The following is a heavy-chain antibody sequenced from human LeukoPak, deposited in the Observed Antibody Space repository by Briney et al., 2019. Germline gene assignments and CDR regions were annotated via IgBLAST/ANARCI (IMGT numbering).Heavy chain of an antibody. CDR3: GREIQAPGKTLEY. J-gene: IGHJ4*02. CDR1: GFTFSSYG. CDR2: IRYDGSNN. V-gene: IGHV3-30*02. Sequence: GGSLRLSCAASGFTFSSYGMHWVRQAPGKGLEWVAFIRYDGSNNYYADSVKGRFTISRDNAKNTLYLQMNSLRGEDTAVYYCGREIQAPGKTLEYWGQGTLVTVSS.